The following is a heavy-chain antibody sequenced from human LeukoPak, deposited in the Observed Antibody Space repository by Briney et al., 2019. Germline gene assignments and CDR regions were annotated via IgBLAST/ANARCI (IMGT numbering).Heavy chain of an antibody. CDR3: AARRSGNYFATFDY. V-gene: IGHV3-23*01. Sequence: GGSLRLSCEASGFTFINYAMNWVRQAPEKGLEWVSTVSGPGTTTYYADSVKGRFTVSRDNSKNTVFLQMDSLRAEDTAVYYCAARRSGNYFATFDYWGQGILVTVSS. CDR1: GFTFINYA. J-gene: IGHJ4*02. D-gene: IGHD3-22*01. CDR2: VSGPGTTT.